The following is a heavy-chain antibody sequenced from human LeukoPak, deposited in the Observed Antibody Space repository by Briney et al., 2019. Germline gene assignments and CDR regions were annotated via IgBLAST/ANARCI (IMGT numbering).Heavy chain of an antibody. J-gene: IGHJ4*02. D-gene: IGHD6-13*01. CDR2: INHSGST. CDR3: ARVSSWGIAQV. V-gene: IGHV4-34*01. CDR1: GGSFSGYY. Sequence: SETLSLTCAVYGGSFSGYYWSWIRQPPGKGLEWIGEINHSGSTNYNPSLKSRVTMSVDTSKNQFSLKLSSVTAADTAVYYCARVSSWGIAQVWGQGTLVTVSS.